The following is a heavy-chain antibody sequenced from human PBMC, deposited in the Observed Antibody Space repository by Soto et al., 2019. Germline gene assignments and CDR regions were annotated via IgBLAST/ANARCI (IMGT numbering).Heavy chain of an antibody. V-gene: IGHV1-18*04. CDR1: GYTFTSYG. Sequence: ASVKVSCKASGYTFTSYGISWVRQAPGQGLEWMGWISAYNGNTNYAQKLQGRVTMTTDTSTSTAYMELRSLRSDDTAVYYCARSSGSYQSVYYYGMDVWGQGTTVTVPS. CDR2: ISAYNGNT. CDR3: ARSSGSYQSVYYYGMDV. J-gene: IGHJ6*02. D-gene: IGHD3-10*01.